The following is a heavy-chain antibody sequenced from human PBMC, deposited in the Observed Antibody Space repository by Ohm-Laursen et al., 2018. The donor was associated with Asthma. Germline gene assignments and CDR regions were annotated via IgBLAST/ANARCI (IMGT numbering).Heavy chain of an antibody. J-gene: IGHJ4*02. CDR2: ISTASTFI. CDR3: ARDGSRSGHYPRPHDY. CDR1: GYSFSLYS. D-gene: IGHD3-22*01. V-gene: IGHV3-21*01. Sequence: SLRLSCSASGYSFSLYSIHWIRQAPGKGLQWVASISTASTFIYYADSVRGRFTTSRDNARNSVYLQMNSLRAEDTAVYYCARDGSRSGHYPRPHDYWGQGTLVTVSS.